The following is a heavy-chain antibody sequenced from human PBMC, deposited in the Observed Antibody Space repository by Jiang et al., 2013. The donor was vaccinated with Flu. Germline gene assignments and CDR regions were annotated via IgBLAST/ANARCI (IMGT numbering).Heavy chain of an antibody. Sequence: YAQKFQGRVTMTRDTSTSTVYMELSSLRSEDTAVYYCARGAYCSSTSCYAWFDPWGQGTLVTVSS. J-gene: IGHJ5*02. D-gene: IGHD2-2*01. V-gene: IGHV1-46*01. CDR3: ARGAYCSSTSCYAWFDP.